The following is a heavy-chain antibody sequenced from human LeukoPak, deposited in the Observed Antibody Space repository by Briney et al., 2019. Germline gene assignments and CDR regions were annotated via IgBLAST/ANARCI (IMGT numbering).Heavy chain of an antibody. CDR2: ITSGGSST. D-gene: IGHD1-26*01. CDR3: ARDKAVGESFDL. CDR1: GFTFSDYW. V-gene: IGHV3-74*01. J-gene: IGHJ4*02. Sequence: GGSLRLSCAASGFTFSDYWMHWVRQAPGKGPVWVSRITSGGSSTSHADPVKGRFTISRDNAKNTLYLQMNSLRAEDTAVYYCARDKAVGESFDLWGQGTLVTVSS.